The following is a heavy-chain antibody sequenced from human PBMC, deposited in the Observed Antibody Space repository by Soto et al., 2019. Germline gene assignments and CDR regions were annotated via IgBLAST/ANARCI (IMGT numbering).Heavy chain of an antibody. V-gene: IGHV1-3*01. D-gene: IGHD2-15*01. CDR3: ARDRPGYCSGGSCFDLDY. J-gene: IGHJ4*02. CDR2: INAGNGNT. CDR1: GYTFTSYA. Sequence: GASVKASCKASGYTFTSYAMHWVRQAPGQRLEWMGWINAGNGNTKYSQKFQGRVTITRDTSASTARMELSSLRSEDTAVYYCARDRPGYCSGGSCFDLDYWGQGTLVTVSS.